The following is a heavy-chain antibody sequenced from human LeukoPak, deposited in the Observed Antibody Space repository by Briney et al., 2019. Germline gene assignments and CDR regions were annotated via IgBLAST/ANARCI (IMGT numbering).Heavy chain of an antibody. Sequence: ASVKVSYKASGYTFTSYFMHWVRQAPGQGLEWMGIINPSGGSTSYAQKFQGRVTMTRDTSTSTVYMELSSLRSEDTAVYYCARGDRAVAVDSWFDPWGQGTLVTVSS. CDR1: GYTFTSYF. V-gene: IGHV1-46*01. J-gene: IGHJ5*02. CDR3: ARGDRAVAVDSWFDP. D-gene: IGHD6-19*01. CDR2: INPSGGST.